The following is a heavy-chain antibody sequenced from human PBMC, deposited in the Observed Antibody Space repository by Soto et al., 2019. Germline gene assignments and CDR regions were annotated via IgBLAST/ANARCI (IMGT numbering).Heavy chain of an antibody. CDR3: VKDTSGGMTTVFMPGTD. CDR2: ISNDVRNI. Sequence: VQLVESGGGVVQPGSSLRLSCAASGLTFSTYGFHWVRQAPGKGLEWVAVISNDVRNIHYAESVEGRFTISRDNSKNALSLQMNRLRPNDTAVYNCVKDTSGGMTTVFMPGTDGGQGTLVTVSS. CDR1: GLTFSTYG. V-gene: IGHV3-30*18. D-gene: IGHD4-17*01. J-gene: IGHJ4*02.